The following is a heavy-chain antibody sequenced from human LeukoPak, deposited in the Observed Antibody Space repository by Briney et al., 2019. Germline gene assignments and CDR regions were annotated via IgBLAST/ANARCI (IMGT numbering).Heavy chain of an antibody. CDR2: INHSGST. CDR3: ARDGKWNRRFDY. J-gene: IGHJ4*02. V-gene: IGHV4-34*01. D-gene: IGHD1-1*01. Sequence: PSETLSLTCAVYGGSFSGYYWSWIRQPPGKGLEWIGEINHSGSTNYNPSLKSRVTISVDTSKNQFSLKLSSVTAADTAVYYCARDGKWNRRFDYWGQGTLVTVSS. CDR1: GGSFSGYY.